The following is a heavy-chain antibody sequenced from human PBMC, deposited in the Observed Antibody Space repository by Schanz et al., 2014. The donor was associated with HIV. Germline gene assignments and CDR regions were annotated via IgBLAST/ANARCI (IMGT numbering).Heavy chain of an antibody. CDR3: ARGPVAVAYTESYGMDV. CDR2: IIPIFATP. V-gene: IGHV1-69*01. Sequence: QVQLVQSGAEVKKPGSSVKVSCKASGGIFSYHAINWVRQAPGQGLEWMGGIIPIFATPNYAQKFQGRVTITADESTSTAYMELSSLRSEDTAVYYCARGPVAVAYTESYGMDVWGQGTTVTVSS. D-gene: IGHD6-19*01. CDR1: GGIFSYHA. J-gene: IGHJ6*02.